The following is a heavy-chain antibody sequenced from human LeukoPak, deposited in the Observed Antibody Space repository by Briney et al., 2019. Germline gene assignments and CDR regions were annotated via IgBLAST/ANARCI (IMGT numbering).Heavy chain of an antibody. V-gene: IGHV4-59*01. J-gene: IGHJ5*02. CDR2: IYYSGST. Sequence: SETLSLTCTVSGSSISNYYWSWIRQPPGKGLEWIGYIYYSGSTKYNPSLKSRVTISVDTSKNQFSLKLSSVTAADTAVYYCARKGSRRGATQVGWFDPWGQGTLVTVSS. CDR3: ARKGSRRGATQVGWFDP. D-gene: IGHD1-26*01. CDR1: GSSISNYY.